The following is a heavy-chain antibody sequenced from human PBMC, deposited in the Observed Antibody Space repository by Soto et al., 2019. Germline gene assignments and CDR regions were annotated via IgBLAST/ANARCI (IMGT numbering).Heavy chain of an antibody. V-gene: IGHV3-48*02. CDR3: ARGNYGASGIDY. Sequence: GGSLRLSCEASGFSFSSYTMNWVRQAPGKGLEWVSFISGRGTTTYYADSVKGRFTVSRDNAKNSLYLEVTSLRDEDTAVYYCARGNYGASGIDYWGPGALVTVSS. CDR1: GFSFSSYT. D-gene: IGHD1-7*01. J-gene: IGHJ4*02. CDR2: ISGRGTTT.